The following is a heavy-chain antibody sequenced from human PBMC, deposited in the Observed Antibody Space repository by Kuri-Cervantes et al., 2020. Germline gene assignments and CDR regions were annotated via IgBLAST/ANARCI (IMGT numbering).Heavy chain of an antibody. J-gene: IGHJ6*02. CDR1: GVSFSSYY. D-gene: IGHD6-13*01. Sequence: SETLSLTCTVSGVSFSSYYWSWIRQPPGKGLEWIGYINYSGSTNYNPSLKSRVTISVDTSKNQFSLKLSAVTAADTAVYYCARSRPKYSSSWYGNVYYYYYYGMDVWGQGTTVTVSS. CDR2: INYSGST. CDR3: ARSRPKYSSSWYGNVYYYYYYGMDV. V-gene: IGHV4-59*12.